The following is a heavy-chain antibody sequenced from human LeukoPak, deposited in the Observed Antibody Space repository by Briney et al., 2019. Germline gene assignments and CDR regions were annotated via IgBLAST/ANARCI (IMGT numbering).Heavy chain of an antibody. V-gene: IGHV3-23*01. J-gene: IGHJ6*03. CDR1: GFTFSSYA. D-gene: IGHD1-1*01. CDR3: ARVEGDYYYMDV. Sequence: GGSLRLSCVASGFTFSSYAMSWVRQAPGKGLEWVSAISGGGGSTYYADSVKGRFTISRDNAKNSLYLQMNSLRAEDTAVYYCARVEGDYYYMDVWGKGTTVTVSS. CDR2: ISGGGGST.